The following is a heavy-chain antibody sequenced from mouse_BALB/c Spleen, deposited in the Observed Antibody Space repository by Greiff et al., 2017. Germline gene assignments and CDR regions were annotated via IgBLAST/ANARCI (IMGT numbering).Heavy chain of an antibody. D-gene: IGHD2-4*01. Sequence: VQLQQSGAELVKPGASVKLSCTASGFNIKDTYMHWVKQRPEQGLEWIGRIDPANGNTKYDPKFQGKATITADTSSNTAYLQLSSLTSEDTAVYYCARFRLYDYDVFDYWGQGTTRTVSS. CDR1: GFNIKDTY. V-gene: IGHV14-3*02. CDR2: IDPANGNT. J-gene: IGHJ2*01. CDR3: ARFRLYDYDVFDY.